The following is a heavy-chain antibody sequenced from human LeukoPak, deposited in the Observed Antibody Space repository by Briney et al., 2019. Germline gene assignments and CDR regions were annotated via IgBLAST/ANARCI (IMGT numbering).Heavy chain of an antibody. J-gene: IGHJ4*02. CDR2: ISGSGGST. D-gene: IGHD5-18*01. CDR1: GFTFSSYA. V-gene: IGHV3-23*01. CDR3: AKGSSGPAMVAYYFDY. Sequence: PGGSLRLSCAASGFTFSSYAMSWVRQAPGERLEWVSAISGSGGSTYYADSVKGRFTISRDNSKITLYLQMNSLRAEDTAVYYCAKGSSGPAMVAYYFDYWGQGTLVTVSS.